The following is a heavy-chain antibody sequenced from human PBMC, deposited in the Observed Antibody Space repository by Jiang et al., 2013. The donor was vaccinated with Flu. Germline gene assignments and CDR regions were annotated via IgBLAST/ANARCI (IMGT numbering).Heavy chain of an antibody. Sequence: QLLESGGGLVQPGGSLRLSCAASGFTFSSYWMSWVRQAPGKGLEWVANIKQDGSEKYYVDSVKGRFTISRDNAKNSLYLQMNSLRAEDTAVYYCAREPGQWELLEGYFQHWGQGTLVTVSS. D-gene: IGHD1-26*01. CDR3: AREPGQWELLEGYFQH. V-gene: IGHV3-7*01. CDR1: GFTFSSYW. J-gene: IGHJ1*01. CDR2: IKQDGSEK.